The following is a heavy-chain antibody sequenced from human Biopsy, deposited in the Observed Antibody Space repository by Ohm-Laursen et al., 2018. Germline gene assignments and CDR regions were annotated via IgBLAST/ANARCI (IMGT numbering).Heavy chain of an antibody. CDR3: AADINVWNVNY. V-gene: IGHV1-24*01. CDR1: GYTLTALS. D-gene: IGHD1-1*01. CDR2: FAPENGKT. J-gene: IGHJ4*02. Sequence: SVKVSCKVSGYTLTALSMHWVRQAPGCGLEWMGGFAPENGKTIYAQKFQGRITMTEDTSTDTAYMELSSLRSEDTAVYYCAADINVWNVNYWGQGTQVTVSS.